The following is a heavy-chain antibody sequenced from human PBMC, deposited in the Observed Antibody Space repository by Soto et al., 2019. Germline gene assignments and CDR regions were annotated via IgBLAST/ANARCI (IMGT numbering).Heavy chain of an antibody. CDR2: ISYDGSNK. CDR1: GFTFSSYD. CDR3: ASPTYYYDSSGYRLFDY. J-gene: IGHJ4*02. Sequence: GGSLRLSCAASGFTFSSYDMHWVRQATGKGLEWVAVISYDGSNKYYADSVKGRFTISRDNSKNTLYLQMNSLRAEDTAVYYCASPTYYYDSSGYRLFDYWGQGTLVTVSS. V-gene: IGHV3-30-3*01. D-gene: IGHD3-22*01.